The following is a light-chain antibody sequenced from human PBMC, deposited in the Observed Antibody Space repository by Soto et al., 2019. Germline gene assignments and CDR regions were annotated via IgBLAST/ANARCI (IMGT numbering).Light chain of an antibody. CDR1: QSIDSK. CDR2: AAS. V-gene: IGKV3-15*01. Sequence: IVMTQSPATLSVSPGKRATLSCRAGQSIDSKLAWYQQRPGQAPRLLIYAASTRATGIPARFSGSGSGTEFTLTISGLQSEDFGVYYCQQYKSWRTFGQGTNVEIK. J-gene: IGKJ1*01. CDR3: QQYKSWRT.